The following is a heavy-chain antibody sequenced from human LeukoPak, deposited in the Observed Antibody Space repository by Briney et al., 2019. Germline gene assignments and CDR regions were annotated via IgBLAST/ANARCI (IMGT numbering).Heavy chain of an antibody. V-gene: IGHV1-18*01. CDR1: GYTFTSYG. J-gene: IGHJ4*02. CDR2: ISAYNGNT. D-gene: IGHD3-10*01. Sequence: ASVKVSCKASGYTFTSYGISWVRQAPGQGLEWMGWISAYNGNTNYAQKLQGRVTMTTDTSTSTAYMELRSLRSDDTAVYYCARSYYYGSGSCYKPTEFDYWGQGTLVTVSS. CDR3: ARSYYYGSGSCYKPTEFDY.